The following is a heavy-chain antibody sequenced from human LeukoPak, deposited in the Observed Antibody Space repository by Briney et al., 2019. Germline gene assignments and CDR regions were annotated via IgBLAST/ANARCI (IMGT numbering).Heavy chain of an antibody. J-gene: IGHJ5*02. V-gene: IGHV1-3*03. D-gene: IGHD1-26*01. CDR2: INAGNGNK. CDR1: GYTFTSYA. CDR3: ARGWGQYNWFDP. Sequence: ASVKVSCKASGYTFTSYAMHWVRQAPGQRLEWMGWINAGNGNKKYSQEFQGRVTITRDTSASTAYMELSSLRSEDMAVYYCARGWGQYNWFDPWGQGTLVTVSS.